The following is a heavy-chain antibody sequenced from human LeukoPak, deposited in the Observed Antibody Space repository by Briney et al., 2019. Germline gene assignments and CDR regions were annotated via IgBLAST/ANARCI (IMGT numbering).Heavy chain of an antibody. V-gene: IGHV3-66*02. CDR3: ARAREYLAIDY. J-gene: IGHJ4*02. Sequence: GGSLRLSCAASGFTVSSNYINWVRQAPGKGLEWVSVLYSAGNTFYADSVKGRFTISRDNSKNTLYLQMNSLRPEDTAVYYCARAREYLAIDYWGQGTLVTVSS. D-gene: IGHD2/OR15-2a*01. CDR2: LYSAGNT. CDR1: GFTVSSNY.